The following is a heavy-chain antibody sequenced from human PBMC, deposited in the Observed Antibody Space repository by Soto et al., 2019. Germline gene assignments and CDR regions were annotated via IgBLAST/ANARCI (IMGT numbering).Heavy chain of an antibody. CDR2: IKQDGSEK. Sequence: GGSLRLSCAASGFTFSSYWMSWVRQAPGKGLEWVANIKQDGSEKYYVDSVKGRFTISRDNAKNSLYLQMNSLRAEDTAVYYCARDRGYSYGLFDYWGQGTLVTVSS. CDR1: GFTFSSYW. CDR3: ARDRGYSYGLFDY. J-gene: IGHJ4*02. D-gene: IGHD5-18*01. V-gene: IGHV3-7*05.